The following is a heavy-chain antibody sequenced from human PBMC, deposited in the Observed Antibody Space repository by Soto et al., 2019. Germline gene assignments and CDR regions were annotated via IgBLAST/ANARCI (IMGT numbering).Heavy chain of an antibody. CDR3: ARGNSGYDPNNWFDP. D-gene: IGHD5-12*01. CDR1: GYTFTSYG. CDR2: ISAYNGNT. J-gene: IGHJ5*02. Sequence: ASVKVSCKASGYTFTSYGISWVRQAPGQGLEWMGWISAYNGNTNYAQKLQGRVTMTTDTSTSTAYMELRSLRSDDTAVYYCARGNSGYDPNNWFDPWGQGTLVTAPQ. V-gene: IGHV1-18*01.